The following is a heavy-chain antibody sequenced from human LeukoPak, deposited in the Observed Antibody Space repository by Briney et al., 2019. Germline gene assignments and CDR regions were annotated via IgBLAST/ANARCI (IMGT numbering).Heavy chain of an antibody. CDR2: ISSSSTTI. J-gene: IGHJ4*02. D-gene: IGHD3-22*01. V-gene: IGHV3-48*04. CDR3: ARDRDSSGYYTGY. CDR1: GFTFSNYN. Sequence: GGSLRLSCAASGFTFSNYNMNWVRQAPGKGLEWVSYISSSSTTISYADSVRGRFTISRDNAKNSLCLQINSLRAEDTAVYYCARDRDSSGYYTGYWGQGTLVTVSS.